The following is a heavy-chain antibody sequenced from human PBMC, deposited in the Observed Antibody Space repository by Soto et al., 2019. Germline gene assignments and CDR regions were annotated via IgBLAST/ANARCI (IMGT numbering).Heavy chain of an antibody. V-gene: IGHV3-7*01. Sequence: EAQLLESGGGLVQPGGSLRLSCEASGFMFSTYLMSWVRQAPGKGLEWVANIKQGGNEKFYVDSVKGRFTISRDNAKKSLFLQMNSLRPEDTAVYYCVGALTYEVPYYYYGMDVWGQGTTVTVSS. J-gene: IGHJ6*02. CDR2: IKQGGNEK. CDR1: GFMFSTYL. D-gene: IGHD3-16*01. CDR3: VGALTYEVPYYYYGMDV.